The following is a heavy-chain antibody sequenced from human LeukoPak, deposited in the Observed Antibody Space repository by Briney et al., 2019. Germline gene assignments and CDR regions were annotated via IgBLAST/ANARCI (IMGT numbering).Heavy chain of an antibody. CDR3: ARGDYGDPDAFGI. CDR1: GFTVSSNY. CDR2: IYSGGST. D-gene: IGHD4-17*01. V-gene: IGHV3-66*01. Sequence: PGGSLRLSCAASGFTVSSNYMSWVRQAPGKGLEWVSVIYSGGSTYYADSVKGRFTISRDNSKNTLYLQMNSLRAEDTAVYYCARGDYGDPDAFGIWGQGTMVTVSS. J-gene: IGHJ3*02.